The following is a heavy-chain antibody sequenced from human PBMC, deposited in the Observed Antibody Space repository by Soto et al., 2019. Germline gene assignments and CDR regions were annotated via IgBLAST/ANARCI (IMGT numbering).Heavy chain of an antibody. CDR2: ISYDGSNK. CDR1: GFTFSSYA. Sequence: PGGSLRLSCAASGFTFSSYAMHWVRQAPGKGLEWVAVISYDGSNKYYADSVRGRFTISRDNSKNTLYLQMNSPRAEDTAVYYCARDPPPPPLGDVVVVAETIDYYYYGMDVWGQGTTVTVSS. CDR3: ARDPPPPPLGDVVVVAETIDYYYYGMDV. D-gene: IGHD2-15*01. J-gene: IGHJ6*02. V-gene: IGHV3-30-3*01.